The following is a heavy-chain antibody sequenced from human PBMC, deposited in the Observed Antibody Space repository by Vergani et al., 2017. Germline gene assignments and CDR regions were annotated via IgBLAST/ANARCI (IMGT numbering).Heavy chain of an antibody. Sequence: QVQLQQWGAGLLKPSETLSLTCAVYGGSFSGYYWSWIRQPPGKGLEWIGEINHSGSTNYNPSLKSRVTISVDTSKNQFSLKLSSMTAADTAVYYCAREFTGYGDYGLGYWGQGTLVTVSS. J-gene: IGHJ4*02. CDR2: INHSGST. CDR3: AREFTGYGDYGLGY. V-gene: IGHV4-34*01. CDR1: GGSFSGYY. D-gene: IGHD4-17*01.